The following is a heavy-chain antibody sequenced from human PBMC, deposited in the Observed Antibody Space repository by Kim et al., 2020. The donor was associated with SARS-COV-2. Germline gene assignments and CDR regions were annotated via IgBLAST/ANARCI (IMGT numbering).Heavy chain of an antibody. V-gene: IGHV1-8*01. D-gene: IGHD3-22*01. Sequence: ASVKVSCKASGYTFTSYDINWVRQATGQGLEWMGWMNPNSGNTGYAQKFQGRVTMTRNTSISTAYMELSSLRSEDTAVYYCARGCSAQRHQLIVVVIKKKNYYYYMDVWGKGTTVTVSS. CDR3: ARGCSAQRHQLIVVVIKKKNYYYYMDV. J-gene: IGHJ6*03. CDR2: MNPNSGNT. CDR1: GYTFTSYD.